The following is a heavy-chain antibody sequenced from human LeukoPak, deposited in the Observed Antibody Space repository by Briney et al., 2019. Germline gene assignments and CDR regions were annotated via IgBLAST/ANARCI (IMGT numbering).Heavy chain of an antibody. V-gene: IGHV3-7*01. J-gene: IGHJ3*02. D-gene: IGHD3-22*01. CDR2: INQDGSEK. Sequence: GGSLRLSCAASGFTFSSYWMSWVRQAPGKGLEWVANINQDGSEKYYVDSVKGRFTISRDNAKNSLYLQMNRLRAEDTAVYYCARASWDSSGYDAFDIWGQGTMVTVSS. CDR1: GFTFSSYW. CDR3: ARASWDSSGYDAFDI.